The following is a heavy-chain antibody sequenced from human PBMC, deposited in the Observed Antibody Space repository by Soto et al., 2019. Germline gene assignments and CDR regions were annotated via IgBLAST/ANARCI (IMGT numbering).Heavy chain of an antibody. D-gene: IGHD3-9*01. CDR1: GYSFTSYW. CDR3: ARHPRYFDITSRRGYFSHMDV. CDR2: IYPGDSDT. J-gene: IGHJ6*03. V-gene: IGHV5-51*01. Sequence: PGESLKISCKGSGYSFTSYWIGWVRQMPGKGLEWMGIIYPGDSDTRYSASFQGQVTISADKSISTAYLQWSSLKASDTAIYYCARHPRYFDITSRRGYFSHMDVWGKGTTVTVSS.